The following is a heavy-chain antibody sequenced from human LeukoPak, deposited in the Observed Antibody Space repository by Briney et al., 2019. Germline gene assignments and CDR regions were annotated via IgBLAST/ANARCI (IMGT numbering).Heavy chain of an antibody. CDR2: IYYSGST. J-gene: IGHJ4*02. CDR1: GGSVSSYY. D-gene: IGHD4-23*01. V-gene: IGHV4-59*02. CDR3: ASRMTTVVPIDY. Sequence: SETLSLTCAVSGGSVSSYYWSWIRQPPGKGLEWIGYIYYSGSTNYNPSLKSRVTISVDTSKNQFSLKLSSVTAADTAVYYCASRMTTVVPIDYWGQGTLVTVSS.